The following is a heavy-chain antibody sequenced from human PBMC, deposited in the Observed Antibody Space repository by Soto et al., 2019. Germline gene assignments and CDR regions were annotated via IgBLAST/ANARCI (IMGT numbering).Heavy chain of an antibody. D-gene: IGHD2-2*01. CDR1: GFIFRSYA. Sequence: AGGSLRLSCAASGFIFRSYAMNWVRQAPGKGLEWVSSISGSGDRTYYADSVKGRFTISRDNSKNTLYLQINSLRSEGTAVYYCAKNEDIVVVPAALDYWGQGTLVTVSS. CDR3: AKNEDIVVVPAALDY. CDR2: ISGSGDRT. V-gene: IGHV3-23*01. J-gene: IGHJ4*02.